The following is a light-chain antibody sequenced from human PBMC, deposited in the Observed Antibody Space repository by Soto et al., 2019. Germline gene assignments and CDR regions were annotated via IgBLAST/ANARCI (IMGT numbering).Light chain of an antibody. CDR2: DAS. CDR1: QSISNW. Sequence: DIQMTQSPSTLSASVGDRVTITCRASQSISNWLAWYQQNPGKAPKVLIYDASSLESGVPSRFSGSGSGTEFTLTISSLQPDDFATYYCQQYNTFPYTFGQGTKLEIK. J-gene: IGKJ2*01. CDR3: QQYNTFPYT. V-gene: IGKV1-5*01.